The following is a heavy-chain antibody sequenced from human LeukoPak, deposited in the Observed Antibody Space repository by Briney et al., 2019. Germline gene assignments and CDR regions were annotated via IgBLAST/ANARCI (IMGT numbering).Heavy chain of an antibody. D-gene: IGHD1-1*01. Sequence: GGSLRLSCAASGFTFSSYEMNWVRQAPGKGLEGVSYISSSGSTIYYADSVKGRFTISRDNAKNSLYLQMNSLRAEDTAVYYCARGSGSVASAPWNDYWGQGTLVTVSS. CDR2: ISSSGSTI. V-gene: IGHV3-48*03. J-gene: IGHJ4*02. CDR1: GFTFSSYE. CDR3: ARGSGSVASAPWNDY.